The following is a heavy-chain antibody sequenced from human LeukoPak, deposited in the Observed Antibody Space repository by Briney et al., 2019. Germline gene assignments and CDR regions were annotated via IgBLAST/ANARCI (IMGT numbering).Heavy chain of an antibody. D-gene: IGHD3-22*01. V-gene: IGHV4-59*01. J-gene: IGHJ3*02. CDR2: IYYSGST. Sequence: SETLSLTCTVSGVSISSYYWSWIRQPPGKGLEWIGYIYYSGSTNYNPSLKSRVTMSVDTSKNQFSLKLSSVTAADTAVYYCARATLYYYDSSGYYRPYHDAFDIWGQGTMVTVSS. CDR3: ARATLYYYDSSGYYRPYHDAFDI. CDR1: GVSISSYY.